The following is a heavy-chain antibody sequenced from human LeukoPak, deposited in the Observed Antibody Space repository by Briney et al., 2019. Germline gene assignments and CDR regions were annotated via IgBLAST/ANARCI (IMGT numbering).Heavy chain of an antibody. CDR2: ISYDGSNK. J-gene: IGHJ4*02. D-gene: IGHD4-17*01. Sequence: PGRSLRLSCAASGFTFSSYGMHWVRQPPGKGLEWVAVISYDGSNKYYADSVKGRFTISRDNSKNTLYLQMNSLRAEDTAVYYCAKDNGDYGYFDYWGQGTLVTVSS. CDR1: GFTFSSYG. V-gene: IGHV3-30*18. CDR3: AKDNGDYGYFDY.